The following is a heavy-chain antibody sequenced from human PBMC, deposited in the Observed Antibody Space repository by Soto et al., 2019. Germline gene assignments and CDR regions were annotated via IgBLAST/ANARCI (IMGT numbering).Heavy chain of an antibody. CDR1: GFTFTSYA. CDR3: AREPTVTGQTTDVPTEYYFDY. D-gene: IGHD4-4*01. J-gene: IGHJ4*02. CDR2: ISSSSSYI. V-gene: IGHV3-21*01. Sequence: PGGSLRLSCAASGFTFTSYAMNWVRQAPGKGLEWLSSISSSSSYIYYADSVKGRFTISRDNAKNSLYLQMNSLRAEDTTVYYCAREPTVTGQTTDVPTEYYFDYWGQGTLVTVSS.